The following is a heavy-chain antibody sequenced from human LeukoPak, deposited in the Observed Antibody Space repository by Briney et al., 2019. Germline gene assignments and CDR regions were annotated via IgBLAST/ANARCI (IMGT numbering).Heavy chain of an antibody. J-gene: IGHJ4*01. CDR3: ARDQDGPGATVDH. CDR1: GFSLSGYW. D-gene: IGHD1-26*01. V-gene: IGHV3-74*01. CDR2: INNDGSCT. Sequence: GWSLRLSCAASGFSLSGYWMQWVRQAPGKGLVWVSRINNDGSCTTYADYVKGRFTIYRDNVKNTVYLQMNSLRAEDTALYYCARDQDGPGATVDHWSQGTLVTVSS.